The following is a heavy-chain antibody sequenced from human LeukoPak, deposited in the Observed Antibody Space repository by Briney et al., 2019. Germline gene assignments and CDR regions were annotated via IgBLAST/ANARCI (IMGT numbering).Heavy chain of an antibody. Sequence: PSETLSLTCTVSGGSISSSSYYWGWIRQPPGKGLEWIGSIFYSGSTYYNPSLKSRVTISVDTSKNQFSLKLSSVTAADTAVYYCARDRGWELGPTTWGQGTLVTVSS. CDR1: GGSISSSSYY. J-gene: IGHJ5*02. D-gene: IGHD1-26*01. CDR2: IFYSGST. CDR3: ARDRGWELGPTT. V-gene: IGHV4-39*07.